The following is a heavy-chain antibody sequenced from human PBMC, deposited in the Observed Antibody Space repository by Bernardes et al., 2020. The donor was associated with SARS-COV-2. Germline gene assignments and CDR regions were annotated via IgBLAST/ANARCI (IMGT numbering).Heavy chain of an antibody. Sequence: LRLSCVASGFEFSKFGMSWVRQAPGKGLEWVSHISASGATAKYADFVKGRFIISRDNSKNTLYLQMNSLRAEDTALYYCAQDGLAVPAAMGSVYWGQGTLVTVSS. CDR1: GFEFSKFG. CDR2: ISASGATA. CDR3: AQDGLAVPAAMGSVY. D-gene: IGHD2-2*01. V-gene: IGHV3-23*01. J-gene: IGHJ4*02.